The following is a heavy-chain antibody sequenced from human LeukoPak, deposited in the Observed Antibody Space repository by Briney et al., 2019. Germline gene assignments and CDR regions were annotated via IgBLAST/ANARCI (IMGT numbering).Heavy chain of an antibody. CDR1: GYTFTSYG. V-gene: IGHV1-18*01. CDR3: ARWPFERSGYYFDAFDI. D-gene: IGHD3-22*01. Sequence: GASVKVSCKASGYTFTSYGISWVRQAPGQGLEWMGWISAYSGNTNYAQKLQGRVTMTTDTTTSTAYMELGSLRSDDTAVYYCARWPFERSGYYFDAFDIWGQGTMVTVSS. CDR2: ISAYSGNT. J-gene: IGHJ3*02.